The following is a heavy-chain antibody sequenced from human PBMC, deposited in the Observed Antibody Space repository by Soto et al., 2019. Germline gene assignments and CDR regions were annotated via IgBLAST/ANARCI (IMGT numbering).Heavy chain of an antibody. CDR3: ASYEDIFPGCRSDY. CDR2: ISYDGSNK. V-gene: IGHV3-30-3*01. J-gene: IGHJ4*02. CDR1: GVTFSIYA. Sequence: LVLSFSASGVTFSIYAMHWGLQAPGKGLEWVAVISYDGSNKYYADSVKGRFTISRDNSKNTLYLQMNRLRAEDTAVYYWASYEDIFPGCRSDYCGKGTLVTVSS. D-gene: IGHD3-9*01.